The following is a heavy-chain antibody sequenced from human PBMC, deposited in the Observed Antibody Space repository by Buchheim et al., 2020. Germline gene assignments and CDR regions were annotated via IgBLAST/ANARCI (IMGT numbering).Heavy chain of an antibody. Sequence: QVQLQQWGAGLLKPSETLSLTCAVYGGSFSGYYWSWIRQPPGKGLEWIGEINHSGSTNYNPSLTSRVTISVDTSKNQFSLKLSSVTAADTAVYYCARTVCSSTSCYGWFDPWGQGTL. V-gene: IGHV4-34*01. D-gene: IGHD2-2*01. CDR2: INHSGST. CDR3: ARTVCSSTSCYGWFDP. CDR1: GGSFSGYY. J-gene: IGHJ5*02.